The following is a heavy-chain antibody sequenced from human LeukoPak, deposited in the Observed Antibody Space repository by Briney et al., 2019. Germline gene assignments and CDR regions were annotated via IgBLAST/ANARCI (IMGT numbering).Heavy chain of an antibody. D-gene: IGHD6-13*01. J-gene: IGHJ4*02. CDR2: ISSSSYI. CDR1: GFSFSNYD. Sequence: GGSLRLSCAASGFSFSNYDMHWVRQAPGKGPEWVSSISSSSYIYYADSVKGRFTISRDNAKNSLYLQMNSLRAEDTAVYYCASRAEYSSSWKDYWGQGTLATVSS. CDR3: ASRAEYSSSWKDY. V-gene: IGHV3-69-1*01.